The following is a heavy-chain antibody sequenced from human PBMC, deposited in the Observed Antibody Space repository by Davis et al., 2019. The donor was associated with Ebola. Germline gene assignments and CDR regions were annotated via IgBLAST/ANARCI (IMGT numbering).Heavy chain of an antibody. J-gene: IGHJ3*02. D-gene: IGHD1-26*01. CDR1: GFIFSSYV. CDR2: LVLSADT. V-gene: IGHV3-23*01. CDR3: AKDTSNIWFDI. Sequence: GESLKISCAASGFIFSSYVMSWVRQAPGKGLEWVSTLVLSADTYYADSVKGRFTISRDNSKNTLYLQMNGLRVEDTAIYYCAKDTSNIWFDIWGQGTNVTVSS.